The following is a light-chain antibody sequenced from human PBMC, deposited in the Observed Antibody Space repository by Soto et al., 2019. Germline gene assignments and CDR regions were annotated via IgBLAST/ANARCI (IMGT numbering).Light chain of an antibody. J-gene: IGKJ4*01. Sequence: IQMTQNPPSLSASGKDRDIVGCRASQGIRSELGWYQQKPGKAPNLLIYTASTLQSGVPSRFSGSGSGTDFTLTLRTLHPEDFATYYCIQDYNDALSFGGGTKVDIK. V-gene: IGKV1-6*01. CDR3: IQDYNDALS. CDR1: QGIRSE. CDR2: TAS.